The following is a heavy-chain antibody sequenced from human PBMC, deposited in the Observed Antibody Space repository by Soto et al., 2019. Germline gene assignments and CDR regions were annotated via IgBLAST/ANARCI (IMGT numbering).Heavy chain of an antibody. CDR2: INHSGST. J-gene: IGHJ4*02. Sequence: SETLSLTCAVYGGSFSGYYWSWIRQPPGKGLEWIGEINHSGSTNYNPSLKSRVTISVDTSKNQFSLKLNFVTAADTAVYFCARHYTSGNYYSPINYWGQGALVTVSS. CDR3: ARHYTSGNYYSPINY. D-gene: IGHD3-10*01. CDR1: GGSFSGYY. V-gene: IGHV4-34*01.